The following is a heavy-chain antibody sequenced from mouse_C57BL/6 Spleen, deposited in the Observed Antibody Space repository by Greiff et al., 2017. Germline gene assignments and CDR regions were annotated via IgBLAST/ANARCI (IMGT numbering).Heavy chain of an antibody. CDR2: IWGVGST. D-gene: IGHD2-3*01. CDR1: GFSLTSYG. CDR3: ASDYDGYPFAY. V-gene: IGHV2-6*01. J-gene: IGHJ3*01. Sequence: VQLQQSGPGLVAPSPSLSITCTVSGFSLTSYGVDWVRQSPGKGLEWLGVIWGVGSTNYNSALKSRLSISKDNSKSQVFLKMNSLQTDDTAMYYCASDYDGYPFAYWGQGTLVTVSA.